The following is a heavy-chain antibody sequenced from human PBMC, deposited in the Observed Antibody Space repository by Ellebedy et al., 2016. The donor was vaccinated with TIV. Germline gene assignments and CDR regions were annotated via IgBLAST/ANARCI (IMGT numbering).Heavy chain of an antibody. V-gene: IGHV4-31*03. CDR1: GGSIRSGGYY. CDR2: IYYSGRT. D-gene: IGHD3-10*01. J-gene: IGHJ6*02. Sequence: MPSETLSLTCTLSGGSIRSGGYYWSWIRQHPGKGLEWIGYIYYSGRTYYNPSLKCRVTISVDTSKNQFSLKLSSVTAADTAAYYCARARGYYGSGSYPKGHYYGMDVWGQGTTVTVSS. CDR3: ARARGYYGSGSYPKGHYYGMDV.